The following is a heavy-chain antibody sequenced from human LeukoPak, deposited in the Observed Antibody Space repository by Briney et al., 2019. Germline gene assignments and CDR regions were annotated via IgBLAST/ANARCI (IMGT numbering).Heavy chain of an antibody. D-gene: IGHD6-13*01. Sequence: GGSLRLSCAASGFTFRSYGMHWVRQAPGKGLEGVAFIRYDGCNKYYADSVKRGFIISRDNSKNTLYLQMNSLRAEDTAVYYCAIWGSEAGSSWGTYYYYYMDVWGKGTTVTISS. CDR2: IRYDGCNK. CDR3: AIWGSEAGSSWGTYYYYYMDV. CDR1: GFTFRSYG. V-gene: IGHV3-30*02. J-gene: IGHJ6*03.